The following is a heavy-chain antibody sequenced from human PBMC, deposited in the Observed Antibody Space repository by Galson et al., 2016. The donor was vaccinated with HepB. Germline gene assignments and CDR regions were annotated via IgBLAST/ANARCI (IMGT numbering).Heavy chain of an antibody. V-gene: IGHV4-34*05. CDR1: GGPFSGYY. CDR3: ARGFNPFGSGSYNAFDI. CDR2: INHSGST. D-gene: IGHD2-15*01. Sequence: ETLSLTCAVYGGPFSGYYWCWLRQPRGKGLEWIGEINHSGSTNYNPSLKSRATISVDTSKNQLSLKLRSVNAADTAVYYCARGFNPFGSGSYNAFDIWGQGTMVTVSS. J-gene: IGHJ3*02.